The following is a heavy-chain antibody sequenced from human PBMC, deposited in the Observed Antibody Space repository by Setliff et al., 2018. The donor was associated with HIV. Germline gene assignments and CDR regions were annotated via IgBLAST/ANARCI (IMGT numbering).Heavy chain of an antibody. CDR2: INHSGRGT. CDR1: GGSFSGYY. CDR3: ARPPRGYSWNFFEY. V-gene: IGHV4-34*01. D-gene: IGHD5-18*01. Sequence: TSETLSLTCAVYGGSFSGYYWTWIRQPPGKGLEWIGEINHSGRGTNYNPSLKSRVTISVDTSKNQFSLKLSSVTAADTAVYYCARPPRGYSWNFFEYWGREPWSPSPQ. J-gene: IGHJ4*02.